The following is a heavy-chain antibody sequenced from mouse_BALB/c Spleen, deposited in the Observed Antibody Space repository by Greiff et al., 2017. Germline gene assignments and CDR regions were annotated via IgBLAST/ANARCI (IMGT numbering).Heavy chain of an antibody. V-gene: IGHV2-2*02. J-gene: IGHJ4*01. CDR3: ARTGLRKDYAMDY. CDR1: GFSLTSYG. CDR2: IWSGGST. D-gene: IGHD2-4*01. Sequence: VQLQESGPGLVQPSQSLSITCTVSGFSLTSYGVHWVRQSPGKGLEWLGVIWSGGSTDYNAAFISRLSISKDNSTSQVFFKMNSLQANDTAIYYYARTGLRKDYAMDYWGQGTSVTVSS.